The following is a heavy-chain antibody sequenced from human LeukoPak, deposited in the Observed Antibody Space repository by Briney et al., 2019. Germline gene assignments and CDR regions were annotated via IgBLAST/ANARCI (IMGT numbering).Heavy chain of an antibody. CDR3: ARPRNLYYDSSGLSAFDI. V-gene: IGHV4-39*01. D-gene: IGHD3-22*01. CDR1: GGSISSSSYY. J-gene: IGHJ3*02. CDR2: VYYSGST. Sequence: KPSETLSLTCTVSGGSISSSSYYWGWIRQPPGKGLEWIESVYYSGSTYYNPSLKSRVTISVDTSKNQFSLKLSSVTAADTAVYYCARPRNLYYDSSGLSAFDIWGQGTMVTVSS.